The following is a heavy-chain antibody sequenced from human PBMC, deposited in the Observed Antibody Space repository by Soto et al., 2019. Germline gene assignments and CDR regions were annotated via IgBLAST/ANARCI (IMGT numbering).Heavy chain of an antibody. D-gene: IGHD6-13*01. J-gene: IGHJ6*02. Sequence: EVQLVESGGGLVQPGGSLRLSCAASGFTFSSYSMNWVRQAPGKGLEWVSYISSSSTIYYADSVKGRFTISRDNAKNSLYLQMNSLRDEDTAVYYCARDLGGIAAAGRYYYYYYGMDVWGQGTTVTVSS. CDR2: ISSSSTI. V-gene: IGHV3-48*02. CDR3: ARDLGGIAAAGRYYYYYYGMDV. CDR1: GFTFSSYS.